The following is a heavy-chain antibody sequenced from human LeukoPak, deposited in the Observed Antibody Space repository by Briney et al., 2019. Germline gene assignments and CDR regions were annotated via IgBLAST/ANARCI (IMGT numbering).Heavy chain of an antibody. Sequence: SETLSLTCTVSSASISSTNHNWGWLRQPPGKGPEWIGNIYFSGTSYYNLSLKSRVIISVDTSKSQFSLKLNSVTAADTAVYYCARHAWGLNAFDVWGRGTMVIVSS. CDR1: SASISSTNHN. J-gene: IGHJ3*01. D-gene: IGHD3-16*01. CDR3: ARHAWGLNAFDV. CDR2: IYFSGTS. V-gene: IGHV4-39*01.